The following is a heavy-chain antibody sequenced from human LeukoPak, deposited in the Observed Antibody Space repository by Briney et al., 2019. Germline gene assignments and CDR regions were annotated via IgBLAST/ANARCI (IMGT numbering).Heavy chain of an antibody. J-gene: IGHJ4*02. CDR2: ITSRGDST. CDR3: VKDYFGFAFDY. V-gene: IGHV3-23*01. Sequence: PGGSLRLSCAAPGFTFSSYAMRWVRQAPGKGVEWVSDITSRGDSTYYADCVKGRFTISRDNPKNTLYLQMNSLRAEDTAIYYCVKDYFGFAFDYWGQGTVVTVPS. D-gene: IGHD2-21*01. CDR1: GFTFSSYA.